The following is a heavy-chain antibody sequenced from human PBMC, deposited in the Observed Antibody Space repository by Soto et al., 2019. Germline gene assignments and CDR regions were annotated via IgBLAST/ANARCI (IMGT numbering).Heavy chain of an antibody. V-gene: IGHV4-59*08. J-gene: IGHJ5*02. Sequence: SETLTLTCTVSGFSISSYDLRWIRQPPGKGLEWIGDIYYSGSTNYNPSLKSRVTISVDTSKNKFSLQMSCVSAEDTAVYYCARARWLQNPFDPWGQGTLVT. CDR3: ARARWLQNPFDP. CDR1: GFSISSYD. CDR2: IYYSGST. D-gene: IGHD5-12*01.